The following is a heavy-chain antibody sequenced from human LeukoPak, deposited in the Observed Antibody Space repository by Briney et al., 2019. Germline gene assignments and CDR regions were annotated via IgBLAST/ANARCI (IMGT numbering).Heavy chain of an antibody. J-gene: IGHJ3*02. CDR2: ISASGGST. V-gene: IGHV3-23*01. CDR3: ARDGYYGAFDI. Sequence: GGSLRLSCAASGFTLSSYGMSWVRQAPGKGLEWVSAISASGGSTYYADSVKGRFTISRDNSKNTLYLQMNSLRDEDTAVYHCARDGYYGAFDIWGQGTMVTVSS. D-gene: IGHD3-10*01. CDR1: GFTLSSYG.